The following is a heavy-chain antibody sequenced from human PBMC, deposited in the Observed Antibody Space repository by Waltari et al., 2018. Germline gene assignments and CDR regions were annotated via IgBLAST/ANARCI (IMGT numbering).Heavy chain of an antibody. CDR1: GGSFSGYY. J-gene: IGHJ5*02. CDR2: INHSGST. D-gene: IGHD6-13*01. CDR3: ATSIAAAGTSLSNWFDP. Sequence: QVQLQQWGAGLLKPSETLSLTCAVYGGSFSGYYWSWIRQPPGKGLEWIGEINHSGSTNYHPSLKSRVTISVDTSKNQFSLKLSSVTAADTAVYYCATSIAAAGTSLSNWFDPWGQGTLVTVSS. V-gene: IGHV4-34*01.